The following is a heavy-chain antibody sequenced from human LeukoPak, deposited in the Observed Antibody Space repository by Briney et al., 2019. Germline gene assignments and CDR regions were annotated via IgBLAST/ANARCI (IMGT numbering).Heavy chain of an antibody. V-gene: IGHV1-69*04. Sequence: ASVKVSCKASGGTFISYAISWVRQAPGQGLEWMGRIIPILGIANYAQKFQGRVTITADKSTSTAYMELSSLRSEDTAVYYCARDGVGATPDYWGQGTLVTVSS. CDR1: GGTFISYA. D-gene: IGHD1-26*01. CDR2: IIPILGIA. J-gene: IGHJ4*02. CDR3: ARDGVGATPDY.